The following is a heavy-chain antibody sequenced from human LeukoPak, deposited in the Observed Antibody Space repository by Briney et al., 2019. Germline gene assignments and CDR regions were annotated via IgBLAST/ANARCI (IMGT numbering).Heavy chain of an antibody. Sequence: ASVKVSCKASGYTFTNYYFHWVRQAPGQGLEWMGMINPSGGSTSYAQKFQGRVTMTRDTSTSTVYMKLSSLRSEDTAVYYCAREIGPIQLHLWGSAFDYWGQGTLVTVSS. D-gene: IGHD5-18*01. CDR1: GYTFTNYY. J-gene: IGHJ4*02. CDR3: AREIGPIQLHLWGSAFDY. V-gene: IGHV1-46*01. CDR2: INPSGGST.